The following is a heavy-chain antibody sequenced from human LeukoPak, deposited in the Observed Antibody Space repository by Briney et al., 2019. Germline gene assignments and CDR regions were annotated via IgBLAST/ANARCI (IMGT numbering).Heavy chain of an antibody. J-gene: IGHJ2*01. Sequence: PGGSLRLSCAASGFTFTSYAMSWIRQAPGKGLERVSAISGGGENTYYADSVKGRFTISRDNSKNTLYLQMNSLRAEDTATYYCAKPRAMTTGVGRYFDLWGRGTLVTVSS. CDR3: AKPRAMTTGVGRYFDL. D-gene: IGHD1-1*01. CDR1: GFTFTSYA. V-gene: IGHV3-23*01. CDR2: ISGGGENT.